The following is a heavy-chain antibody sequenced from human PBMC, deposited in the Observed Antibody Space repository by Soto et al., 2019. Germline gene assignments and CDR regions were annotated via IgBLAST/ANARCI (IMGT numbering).Heavy chain of an antibody. D-gene: IGHD6-19*01. Sequence: GGSLRLSCTASGFTFGDYAMSWFRQAPGKGLEWVGFIRSKAYGGTTEYAASVKGRFTISRDDSKSIAYLQMNSLKTEDTAVYYCTREGEQWLVRCHFDYWGQGTLVTVSS. CDR3: TREGEQWLVRCHFDY. J-gene: IGHJ4*02. CDR1: GFTFGDYA. CDR2: IRSKAYGGTT. V-gene: IGHV3-49*03.